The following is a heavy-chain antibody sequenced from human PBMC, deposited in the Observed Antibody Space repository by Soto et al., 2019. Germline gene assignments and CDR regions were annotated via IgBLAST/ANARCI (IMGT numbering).Heavy chain of an antibody. J-gene: IGHJ5*02. Sequence: QVQLQQWGAGLLKPSETLCLTCAVYGGSLSDYYWNWLRQPPGKGLEWIGEVNHRGSSSYNPSLKSRVDISVDTAMTQFSLKLRSVTAADTAVYYCARYQWNPGAFDPWGPGTQVIVSS. D-gene: IGHD1-20*01. CDR1: GGSLSDYY. V-gene: IGHV4-34*01. CDR3: ARYQWNPGAFDP. CDR2: VNHRGSS.